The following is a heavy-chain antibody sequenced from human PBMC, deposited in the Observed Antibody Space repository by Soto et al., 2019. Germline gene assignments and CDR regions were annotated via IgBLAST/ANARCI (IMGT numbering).Heavy chain of an antibody. CDR3: ARDQGDIPTSYGMDV. CDR2: INPSGGST. CDR1: GYTFTSYY. J-gene: IGHJ6*02. D-gene: IGHD2-15*01. V-gene: IGHV1-46*01. Sequence: SVKVSCKASGYTFTSYYMHWVRQAPGQGLEWMGIINPSGGSTSYAQKFQGRVTMTRDTSTSTVYMELSSLRSEDTAVYYCARDQGDIPTSYGMDVWGQGTTVAVSS.